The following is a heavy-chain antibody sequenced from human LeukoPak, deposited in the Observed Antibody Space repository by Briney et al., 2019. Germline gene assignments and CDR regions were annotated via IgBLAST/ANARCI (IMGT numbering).Heavy chain of an antibody. J-gene: IGHJ6*03. D-gene: IGHD4-17*01. CDR3: ARGNGDYVAHYYYYMDV. CDR2: INSDGSST. Sequence: GGSLRLSCAASGFTFSSHWMHWVRQAPGKGLVWVSRINSDGSSTSYADSVKGRFTISRDNAKNTLYLQMNSLRAEDTAVYYCARGNGDYVAHYYYYMDVWGKGTTVTISS. CDR1: GFTFSSHW. V-gene: IGHV3-74*01.